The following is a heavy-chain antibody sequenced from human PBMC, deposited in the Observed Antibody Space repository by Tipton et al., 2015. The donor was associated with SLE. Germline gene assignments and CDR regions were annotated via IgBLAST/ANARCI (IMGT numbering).Heavy chain of an antibody. V-gene: IGHV4-61*10. CDR1: GDSISSGTYL. D-gene: IGHD3-22*01. Sequence: TLSLTCTVSGDSISSGTYLWSWIRQPAGKGLEWIGYIHYSGRTSYNPSLKSRVTLSEDPSKNQISLKLRSVTTADTAVYYCARMRYYYDISVTHREYFQYWGQGTLVTVSS. CDR3: ARMRYYYDISVTHREYFQY. J-gene: IGHJ1*01. CDR2: IHYSGRT.